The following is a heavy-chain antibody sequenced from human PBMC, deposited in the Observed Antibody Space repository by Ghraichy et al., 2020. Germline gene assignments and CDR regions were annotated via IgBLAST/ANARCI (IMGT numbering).Heavy chain of an antibody. CDR1: GFTFSSYS. V-gene: IGHV3-48*02. CDR2: ITGSSRTK. Sequence: GGSLRLSCVGSGFTFSSYSMNWVRQAPGKGLEWVSYITGSSRTKFYAESVKGRFTISRDNAQNLLYLQMNSLRDEDTAVYYCARASKVVRYYYYDGMDVWGQGTTVTVSS. J-gene: IGHJ6*02. CDR3: ARASKVVRYYYYDGMDV. D-gene: IGHD4-23*01.